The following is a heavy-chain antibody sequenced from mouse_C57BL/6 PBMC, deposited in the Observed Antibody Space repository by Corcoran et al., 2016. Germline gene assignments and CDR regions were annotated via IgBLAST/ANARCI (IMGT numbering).Heavy chain of an antibody. J-gene: IGHJ2*01. CDR3: ARRKVTGPFDY. V-gene: IGHV1-66*01. CDR2: IYPGSGNT. D-gene: IGHD2-1*01. CDR1: GYSFTSYY. Sequence: QVQLQQSGPELVKPGASVKISCKASGYSFTSYYIHWVKQRPGQGLEWIGWIYPGSGNTKYNEKFKGKATLTADTSSSTAYMQLSSLTSEDSAVYYCARRKVTGPFDYWGQGTTLTVSS.